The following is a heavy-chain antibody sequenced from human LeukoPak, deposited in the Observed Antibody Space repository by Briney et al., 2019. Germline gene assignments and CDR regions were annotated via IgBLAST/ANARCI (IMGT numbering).Heavy chain of an antibody. CDR1: GGSISSSSYY. CDR3: ARDPIAAAVMIDY. J-gene: IGHJ4*02. V-gene: IGHV4-39*06. CDR2: IYYSGST. D-gene: IGHD6-13*01. Sequence: PSETLSLTCTVSGGSISSSSYYWGWIRQPPGKGLEWIGSIYYSGSTYYNPSLKSRVTISIDTSKNQFTLKLSSVTAADTAVYYYARDPIAAAVMIDYWGQGTLVTVSS.